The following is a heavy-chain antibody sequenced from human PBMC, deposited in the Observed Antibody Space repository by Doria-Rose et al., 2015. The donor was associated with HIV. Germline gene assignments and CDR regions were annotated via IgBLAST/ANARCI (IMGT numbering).Heavy chain of an antibody. V-gene: IGHV2-26*01. CDR2: IISDDER. Sequence: QVTLKEPGPVLVKPTETLTLTCTVSGVSLSSPGMGVSWIRQPPGKALEWLANIISDDERSYKTSLKSRLTISRDTSKRQVVLTMTDMDPVDTATYYCARIESSRWYHKYYFDFWGQGTLVIVSA. CDR1: GVSLSSPGMG. D-gene: IGHD6-13*01. CDR3: ARIESSRWYHKYYFDF. J-gene: IGHJ4*02.